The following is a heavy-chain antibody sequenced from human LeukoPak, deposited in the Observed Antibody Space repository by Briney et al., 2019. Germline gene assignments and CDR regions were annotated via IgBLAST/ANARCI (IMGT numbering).Heavy chain of an antibody. J-gene: IGHJ4*02. CDR1: GGSLSNYY. Sequence: SETLSLTCTVSGGSLSNYYWSWIRQPPGKGPEWMGYRYHSGSSNYNPSLKGRVTISVDTSKNQFSLKLSSVTAADTAVYYCARCAVMDDDYFDYWGQGTLVTVSS. CDR2: RYHSGSS. D-gene: IGHD3-16*01. CDR3: ARCAVMDDDYFDY. V-gene: IGHV4-59*01.